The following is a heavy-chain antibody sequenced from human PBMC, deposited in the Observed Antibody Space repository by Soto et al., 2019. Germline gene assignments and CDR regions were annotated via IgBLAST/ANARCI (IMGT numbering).Heavy chain of an antibody. CDR1: EFPFISYP. Sequence: GGSLRLSCSDSEFPFISYPLSWVRPPPGKGLEWVSTISSSDGRTYYTDSVRGRFTISRDNSKNTLYLQMNSLRAEDTAVYYCARLPGGTGWYYFDYWGQGTPVTVSS. V-gene: IGHV3-23*01. CDR3: ARLPGGTGWYYFDY. D-gene: IGHD2-15*01. J-gene: IGHJ4*02. CDR2: ISSSDGRT.